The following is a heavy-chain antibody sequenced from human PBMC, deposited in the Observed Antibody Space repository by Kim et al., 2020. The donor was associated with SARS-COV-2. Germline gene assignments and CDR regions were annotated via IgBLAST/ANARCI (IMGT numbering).Heavy chain of an antibody. D-gene: IGHD3-3*01. V-gene: IGHV3-23*01. CDR3: AKGAWTITISVDY. J-gene: IGHJ4*02. Sequence: YAEAVKGRFTITRDKSKNTLYVQMNSLRAEDTAVYDCAKGAWTITISVDYWGQGTLVTVSS.